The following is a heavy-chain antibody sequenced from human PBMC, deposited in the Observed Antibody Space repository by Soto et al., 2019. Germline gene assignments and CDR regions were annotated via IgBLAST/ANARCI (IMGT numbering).Heavy chain of an antibody. CDR3: AKDLVAVAGLYNWFDP. CDR2: ISGSGGST. V-gene: IGHV3-23*01. J-gene: IGHJ5*02. Sequence: EVQLLESGGGLVQPGGSLRLSCAASGFTFSSYAMSWVRQAPGKGLEWVSAISGSGGSTYYAASVKGRFTISRDNSKNTLYLQMNSLRAEDTAVYYCAKDLVAVAGLYNWFDPWGQGTLVTVSS. CDR1: GFTFSSYA. D-gene: IGHD6-19*01.